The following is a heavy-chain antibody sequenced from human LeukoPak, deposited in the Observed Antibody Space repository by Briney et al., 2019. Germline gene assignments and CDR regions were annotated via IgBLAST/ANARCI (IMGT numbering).Heavy chain of an antibody. J-gene: IGHJ4*02. CDR2: IRSNGGST. CDR3: ARDREFRGSYYFDY. CDR1: GFTFSSYA. V-gene: IGHV3-64*01. D-gene: IGHD1-26*01. Sequence: GGSLRLSCAASGFTFSSYAMHWVRQAPGKGLEYVSAIRSNGGSTYYANSVKGRFTISRDNSKNTLYLQMGSLRAEDMAVYYCARDREFRGSYYFDYWGQGTLVTVSS.